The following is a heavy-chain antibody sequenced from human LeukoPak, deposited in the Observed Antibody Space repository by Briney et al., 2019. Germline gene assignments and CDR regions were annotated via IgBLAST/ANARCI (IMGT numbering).Heavy chain of an antibody. Sequence: PGGSLRLSCAASGLTVSRKYLTWVRQAPGKGLEWVSAISGSGGSTYYADSVKGRFTISRDNSKNTLYLQMNSLRAEDTAVYYCAKGVSSYDYYDYWGQGTLVTVSS. D-gene: IGHD3-22*01. CDR1: GLTVSRKY. J-gene: IGHJ4*02. CDR3: AKGVSSYDYYDY. CDR2: ISGSGGST. V-gene: IGHV3-23*01.